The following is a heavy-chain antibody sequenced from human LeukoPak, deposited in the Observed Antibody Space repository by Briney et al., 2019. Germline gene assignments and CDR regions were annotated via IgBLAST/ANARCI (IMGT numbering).Heavy chain of an antibody. V-gene: IGHV3-21*01. CDR3: ARAQYSDY. CDR1: GFTFSSYT. Sequence: RSGGSLRLSCAASGFTFSSYTMNWVRQAPGKGLEWVSSISSSGTYIYYADSVKGRFTISRDNAKNSLSLQMNSLRAEDTAVYYCARAQYSDYWGQGTLVIVSS. CDR2: ISSSGTYI. J-gene: IGHJ4*02. D-gene: IGHD2-15*01.